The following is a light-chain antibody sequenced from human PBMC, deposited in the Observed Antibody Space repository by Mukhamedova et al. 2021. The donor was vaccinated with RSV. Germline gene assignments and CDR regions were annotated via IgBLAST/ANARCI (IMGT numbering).Light chain of an antibody. J-gene: IGKJ4*01. CDR1: SVSSN. Sequence: SVSSNLAWYQQKPGQAPRLLIYGASTRATGIPARFSGSGSGTEFTLTISSLQSEDGGGDDGQKDNNWPLTVGGGTK. V-gene: IGKV3-15*01. CDR3: QKDNNWPLT. CDR2: GAS.